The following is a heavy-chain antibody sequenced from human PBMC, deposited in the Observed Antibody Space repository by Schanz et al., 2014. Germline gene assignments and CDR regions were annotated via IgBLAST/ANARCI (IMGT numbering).Heavy chain of an antibody. V-gene: IGHV4-39*01. D-gene: IGHD6-19*01. J-gene: IGHJ4*02. CDR2: IYYSGST. CDR1: GGSISSSSYY. CDR3: ARLWGGWRIPDY. Sequence: QVQLQQWGAGLVKPSETLSLTCTVSGGSISSSSYYWGWIRQPPGKGLEWIGSIYYSGSTYYNAALKSRGPIPVDTSKTRFSLKLNSVPAADSAVYYCARLWGGWRIPDYWGQGTLVTVSS.